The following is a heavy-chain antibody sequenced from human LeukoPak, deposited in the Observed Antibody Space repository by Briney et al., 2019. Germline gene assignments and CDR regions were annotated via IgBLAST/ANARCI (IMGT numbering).Heavy chain of an antibody. CDR2: VSVSGDST. CDR1: GFTYSSYA. D-gene: IGHD5-18*01. J-gene: IGHJ4*02. V-gene: IGHV3-23*01. Sequence: GGSLRLSCAASGFTYSSYAMSWVRQAPGKGLEWVSGVSVSGDSTYYADSVKGRFTISRDNSKNTLYLQMNSLRAEDTAIYYCAKGGHTAMAPDYWGQGTLVTVSS. CDR3: AKGGHTAMAPDY.